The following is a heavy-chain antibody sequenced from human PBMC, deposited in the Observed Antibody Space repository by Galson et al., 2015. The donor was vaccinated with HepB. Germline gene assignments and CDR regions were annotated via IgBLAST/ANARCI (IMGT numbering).Heavy chain of an antibody. V-gene: IGHV3-30*14. CDR1: GFMFDTYA. CDR3: AREERRGASYYLDS. J-gene: IGHJ4*02. Sequence: SLRLSCAASGFMFDTYAMHWVRQAPGKGLEWVAIISYDESQQYYADSVKGRFTISRDNSKNTLFLHMKNLRLDDTAVYYCAREERRGASYYLDSWGQGTLVTVSA. D-gene: IGHD1-1*01. CDR2: ISYDESQQ.